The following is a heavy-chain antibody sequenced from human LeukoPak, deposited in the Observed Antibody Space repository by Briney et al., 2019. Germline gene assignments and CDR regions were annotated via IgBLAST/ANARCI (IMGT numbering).Heavy chain of an antibody. CDR2: MNPNSGNT. J-gene: IGHJ5*02. Sequence: GASVKVSCKASGYTFTSYDINWVRQATGQGLEWMGWMNPNSGNTGYAQKFQGRVTMTRNTSTSTAYMELSSLRSEDTAVYYCARGHSGYDFFWFDPWGQGTLVTVSS. CDR1: GYTFTSYD. V-gene: IGHV1-8*01. D-gene: IGHD5-12*01. CDR3: ARGHSGYDFFWFDP.